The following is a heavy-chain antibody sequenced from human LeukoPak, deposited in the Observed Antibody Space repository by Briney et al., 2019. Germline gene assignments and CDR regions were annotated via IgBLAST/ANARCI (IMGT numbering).Heavy chain of an antibody. V-gene: IGHV3-9*01. CDR1: GFTFDDYA. D-gene: IGHD5-24*01. Sequence: PGRSLRLSCAASGFTFDDYAMHWVRQAPGKGLEWVSGISWNSGSIGYADSVKGRFTISRDNAKNSLYLQMNSLRAEDTALYYCAKDTAGDGYPGLYGMDVRGQGTTVTVSS. CDR3: AKDTAGDGYPGLYGMDV. CDR2: ISWNSGSI. J-gene: IGHJ6*02.